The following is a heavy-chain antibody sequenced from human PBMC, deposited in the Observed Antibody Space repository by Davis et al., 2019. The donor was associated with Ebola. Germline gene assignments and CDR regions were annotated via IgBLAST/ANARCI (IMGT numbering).Heavy chain of an antibody. CDR2: ISSSGSTI. CDR3: AREEIVVVPAARSYNWFDP. D-gene: IGHD2-2*01. CDR1: GFTSSSYE. Sequence: GGSLRLSCAASGFTSSSYEMNWVRQAPGKGLEWVSYISSSGSTIYYADSVKGRFTISRDNAKNSLYLQMNSLRAEDTAVYYCAREEIVVVPAARSYNWFDPWGQGTLVTVSS. V-gene: IGHV3-48*03. J-gene: IGHJ5*02.